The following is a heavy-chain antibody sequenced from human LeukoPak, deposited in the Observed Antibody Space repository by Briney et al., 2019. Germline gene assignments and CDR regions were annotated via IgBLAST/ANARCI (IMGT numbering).Heavy chain of an antibody. CDR2: ISGSGGST. V-gene: IGHV3-23*01. J-gene: IGHJ4*02. D-gene: IGHD2-21*01. Sequence: GGSLRLSCAASGFTFSSYAMSWVRQAPGKGLEWVSAISGSGGSTYYADSVKGRFTISRDNSKSTLYLQMNSLRAEDTAVYYCAKFLPTHIVVANYYFDYWGQGTLVTVSS. CDR3: AKFLPTHIVVANYYFDY. CDR1: GFTFSSYA.